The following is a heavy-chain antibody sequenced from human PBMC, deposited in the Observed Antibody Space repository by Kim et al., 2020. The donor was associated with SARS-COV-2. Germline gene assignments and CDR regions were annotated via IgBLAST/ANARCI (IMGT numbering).Heavy chain of an antibody. D-gene: IGHD6-13*01. CDR3: ARQPYSSTFDY. V-gene: IGHV4-39*01. J-gene: IGHJ4*02. Sequence: HYDPSRKSRVPISVDTSKNQLTLKLSSVTAADTAVYYCARQPYSSTFDYWGQGTLVTVSS.